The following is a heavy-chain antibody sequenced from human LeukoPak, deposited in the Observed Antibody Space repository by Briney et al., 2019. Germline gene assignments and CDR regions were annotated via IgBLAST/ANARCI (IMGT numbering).Heavy chain of an antibody. CDR2: IIPIFGTA. J-gene: IGHJ4*02. D-gene: IGHD4-17*01. CDR1: GGTFSSYA. Sequence: SVTVSCKASGGTFSSYAINWVRQAPGQGLEWMGGIIPIFGTANYAQKFQGRVTMTRDTSTSTVYMELSSLRSEDTAVYYCAREMYGVDYWGQGTLVTVSS. CDR3: AREMYGVDY. V-gene: IGHV1-69*05.